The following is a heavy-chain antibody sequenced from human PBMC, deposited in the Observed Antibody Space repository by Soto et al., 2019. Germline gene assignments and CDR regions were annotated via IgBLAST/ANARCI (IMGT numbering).Heavy chain of an antibody. CDR1: GGSISSGDYY. Sequence: SETLSLTCTVSGGSISSGDYYWSWIRQPPGKGLEWIGYIYYSGSTYYNPSLKSRVTISVDTSKNQFSLKLSSVTAADTAVYYCARGLYDSSGSYGMDVWGQGTTVTVSS. CDR2: IYYSGST. V-gene: IGHV4-30-4*01. J-gene: IGHJ6*02. CDR3: ARGLYDSSGSYGMDV. D-gene: IGHD3-22*01.